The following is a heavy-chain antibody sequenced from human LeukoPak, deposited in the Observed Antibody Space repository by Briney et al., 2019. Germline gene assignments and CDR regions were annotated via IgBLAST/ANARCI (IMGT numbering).Heavy chain of an antibody. Sequence: QPGGSLRLSCAASGFTVSSNYMSWVRQTPGKGLEWVSSITRGSIYTFYADSVKGRFTISRDNAKNSLSLQMNSLRAEDTAVYYCARDPYNGSYGDDYYYYMDVWGKGTTVTISS. V-gene: IGHV3-21*01. CDR1: GFTVSSNY. CDR2: ITRGSIYT. CDR3: ARDPYNGSYGDDYYYYMDV. D-gene: IGHD1-26*01. J-gene: IGHJ6*03.